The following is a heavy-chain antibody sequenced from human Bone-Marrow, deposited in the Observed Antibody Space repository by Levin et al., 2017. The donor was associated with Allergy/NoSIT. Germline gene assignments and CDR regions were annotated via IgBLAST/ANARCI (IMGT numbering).Heavy chain of an antibody. Sequence: AGGSLRLSCAASGIAFSEYYMSWIRQAPGKGLEWVSYISSSGTAKSYADSVKGRFTISRDNAKNSLYLQMNSLRAEDTAMYYCAREGGIGGGNSIDYWGQGTLVTVSS. D-gene: IGHD1-26*01. CDR1: GIAFSEYY. V-gene: IGHV3-11*01. CDR3: AREGGIGGGNSIDY. J-gene: IGHJ4*02. CDR2: ISSSGTAK.